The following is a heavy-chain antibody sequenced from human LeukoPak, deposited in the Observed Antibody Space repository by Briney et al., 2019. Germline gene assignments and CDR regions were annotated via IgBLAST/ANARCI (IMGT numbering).Heavy chain of an antibody. Sequence: SETLFLTCTVSGGSISSSTYYWGWIRQPPGKGLEWIGSVYYTGNTYYNPSLKSRVTLSVDTSKNQFSLKLSSMTAADTAVYYCARARPPLGYCSSTSCYLRVGTFDYWGQGTLVTVSS. CDR1: GGSISSSTYY. D-gene: IGHD2-2*01. V-gene: IGHV4-39*07. J-gene: IGHJ4*02. CDR2: VYYTGNT. CDR3: ARARPPLGYCSSTSCYLRVGTFDY.